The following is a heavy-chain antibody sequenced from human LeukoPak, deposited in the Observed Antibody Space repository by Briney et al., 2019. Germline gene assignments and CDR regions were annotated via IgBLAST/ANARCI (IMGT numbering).Heavy chain of an antibody. CDR3: ARSYYGSGRYGPQFDY. D-gene: IGHD3-10*01. Sequence: SETLSLTCTVSGYSISSGYYWGWIRQPPGKGLEWIGSIYHSGSTYYNPSLKSRVTISVDTSKNQFSLKLSSVTAADTAVYYCARSYYGSGRYGPQFDYWGQGTLVTVSS. J-gene: IGHJ4*02. CDR1: GYSISSGYY. CDR2: IYHSGST. V-gene: IGHV4-38-2*02.